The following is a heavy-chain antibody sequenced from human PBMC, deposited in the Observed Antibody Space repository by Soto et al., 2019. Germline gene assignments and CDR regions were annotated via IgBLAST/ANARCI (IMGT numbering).Heavy chain of an antibody. D-gene: IGHD6-13*01. J-gene: IGHJ6*02. V-gene: IGHV1-18*01. Sequence: GASVKVSCKASGYTFTSYGISWVRQAPGQGLEWMGWINAYNGNTNYAQKLQGRVTMTTDTSTSTAYMELRSLRSDDTAVYYCARDTLIGAAANYGMDVWGQGTTVTVSS. CDR2: INAYNGNT. CDR3: ARDTLIGAAANYGMDV. CDR1: GYTFTSYG.